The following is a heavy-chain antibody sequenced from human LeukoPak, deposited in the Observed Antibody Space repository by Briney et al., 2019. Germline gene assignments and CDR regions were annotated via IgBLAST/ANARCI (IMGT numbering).Heavy chain of an antibody. CDR2: INPNSGGT. J-gene: IGHJ4*02. CDR1: GYTFTGYY. Sequence: GASVKVSCKASGYTFTGYYMHWVRQAPGQGLEWMGWINPNSGGTNYAQKFQGRVTTTRDTSISTAYMELSRLRSDDTAVYYCARTGDYTLGLIDYWGQGTLVTVSS. CDR3: ARTGDYTLGLIDY. V-gene: IGHV1-2*02. D-gene: IGHD4-17*01.